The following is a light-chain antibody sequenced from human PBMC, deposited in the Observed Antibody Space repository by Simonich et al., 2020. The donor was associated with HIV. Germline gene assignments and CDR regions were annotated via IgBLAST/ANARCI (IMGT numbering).Light chain of an antibody. CDR3: QQYYITPLT. J-gene: IGKJ4*01. CDR2: WAS. Sequence: DIVMTQSPDSLAVSLGERATINCKSSQSVLYSSNNKNYLAWYQQRPGQPPKLLIYWASTREAGVPDRCSGSGSGTDFTLTISSLQAEDVAVYYCQQYYITPLTFGGGTKVEIK. CDR1: QSVLYSSNNKNY. V-gene: IGKV4-1*01.